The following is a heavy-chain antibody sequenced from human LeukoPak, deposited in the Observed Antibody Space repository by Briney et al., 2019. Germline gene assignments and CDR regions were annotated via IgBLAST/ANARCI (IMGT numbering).Heavy chain of an antibody. CDR1: GFTVSSNY. CDR2: IYSGGYT. V-gene: IGHV3-53*01. CDR3: ARDIYGGAKGY. J-gene: IGHJ4*02. D-gene: IGHD1-26*01. Sequence: GGSLRLSCAASGFTVSSNYMSWVRQAPGKGLEWVSVIYSGGYTYYADPVKGRFTISRDNSKNTLYLQMSSLRAEDTAVYYCARDIYGGAKGYWGQGTLVTVSS.